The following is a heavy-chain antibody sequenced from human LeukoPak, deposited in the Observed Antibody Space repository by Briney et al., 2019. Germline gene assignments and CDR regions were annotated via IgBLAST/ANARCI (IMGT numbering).Heavy chain of an antibody. Sequence: PGGSLRLSCAASGFTFSNYWMYWVRQAPGKGLVWVSLINTDGSGRSYADSVKGRFTISRDNAKNTLYLQMTSLTAEDTAVYYCARGNGDYRYFDYWGQGTLVTVSS. CDR2: INTDGSGR. CDR1: GFTFSNYW. J-gene: IGHJ4*02. CDR3: ARGNGDYRYFDY. D-gene: IGHD4-17*01. V-gene: IGHV3-74*01.